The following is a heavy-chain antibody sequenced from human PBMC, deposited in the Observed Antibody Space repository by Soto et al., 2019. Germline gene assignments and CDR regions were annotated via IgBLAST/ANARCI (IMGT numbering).Heavy chain of an antibody. D-gene: IGHD3-10*01. Sequence: QLQLQESGSGLVNPSQTLSLTCAVSGGSISSGGYSWSWIRQPPGKGLEWIGYIYHSGSTYYNPSLKRRLTIPVDRYKNQFSLKLSSVTAADTAVYYCASYYPTEASLDYRGQGTLVTVSS. J-gene: IGHJ4*02. CDR2: IYHSGST. CDR3: ASYYPTEASLDY. V-gene: IGHV4-30-2*01. CDR1: GGSISSGGYS.